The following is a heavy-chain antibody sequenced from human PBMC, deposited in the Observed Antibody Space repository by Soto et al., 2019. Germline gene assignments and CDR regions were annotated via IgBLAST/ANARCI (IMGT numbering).Heavy chain of an antibody. CDR3: ARDRSAAKDYYGTDV. D-gene: IGHD3-3*01. CDR2: IYYSGST. CDR1: GGSISSGGYY. Sequence: SETLSLTCTVSGGSISSGGYYWSWIRQHPGKGLEWIGYIYYSGSTYYNPSLKSRVTISVDTSKNQLSLKLSSVTAADTAVYYCARDRSAAKDYYGTDVWGQGTTVTVSS. V-gene: IGHV4-31*03. J-gene: IGHJ6*02.